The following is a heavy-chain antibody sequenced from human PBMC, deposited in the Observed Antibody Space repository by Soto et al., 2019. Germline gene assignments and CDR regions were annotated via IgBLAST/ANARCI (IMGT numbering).Heavy chain of an antibody. CDR2: IYSGGGT. Sequence: GGSLRLSCAASGFTVSSNHMDWVRQAPGKGLEWVSVIYSGGGTYYADSVKGRFTISRHNSKNTLYLQMNSLRAEHTAVYYCPRAYYFEKIGYYHDWGQGALVTVSS. V-gene: IGHV3-53*01. J-gene: IGHJ4*02. D-gene: IGHD3-22*01. CDR1: GFTVSSNH. CDR3: PRAYYFEKIGYYHD.